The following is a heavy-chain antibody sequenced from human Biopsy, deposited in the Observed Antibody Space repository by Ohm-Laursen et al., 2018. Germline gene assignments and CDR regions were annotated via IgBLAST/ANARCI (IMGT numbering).Heavy chain of an antibody. J-gene: IGHJ3*02. CDR3: ARGTGKYYVYGAFDI. D-gene: IGHD3/OR15-3a*01. Sequence: SETLSLTCAVSGDSISNDYWSWIRQSAGQGLEWIGRIHTSGSTNHNLSLKSRVTMSVDTSKNQFSLKLRSVTAADTAVYYRARGTGKYYVYGAFDIWGQGTMVTVSS. CDR2: IHTSGST. V-gene: IGHV4-4*07. CDR1: GDSISNDY.